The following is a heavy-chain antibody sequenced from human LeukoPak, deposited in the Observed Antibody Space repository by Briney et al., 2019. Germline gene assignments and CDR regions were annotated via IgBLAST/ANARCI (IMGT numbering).Heavy chain of an antibody. CDR2: IPCDGSNK. V-gene: IGHV3-30*02. D-gene: IGHD3-16*01. Sequence: GGSLRLSCAASGFSFSDYGMHWVRQGPGKGLEWVTLIPCDGSNKYYADSVKGRFTISRDKSKNTLYLQMNSLRPEDTAVYYCAKVRASNNYIWGELDCWGQGTLVTVSS. CDR3: AKVRASNNYIWGELDC. J-gene: IGHJ4*02. CDR1: GFSFSDYG.